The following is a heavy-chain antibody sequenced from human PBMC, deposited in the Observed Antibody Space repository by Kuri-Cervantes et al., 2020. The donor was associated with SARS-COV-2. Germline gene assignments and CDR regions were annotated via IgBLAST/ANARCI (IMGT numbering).Heavy chain of an antibody. V-gene: IGHV4-59*01. J-gene: IGHJ3*02. Sequence: ETLSLTCTVSGGSISSYYWSWIRQPPGKGLEWIGYIYYSGSTNYNPSLKSRVTISVDTSKNQFSLKLSSVTAADTAVYYCATSRTPDAFDIWAKGKWSTSPQ. D-gene: IGHD1-1*01. CDR3: ATSRTPDAFDI. CDR1: GGSISSYY. CDR2: IYYSGST.